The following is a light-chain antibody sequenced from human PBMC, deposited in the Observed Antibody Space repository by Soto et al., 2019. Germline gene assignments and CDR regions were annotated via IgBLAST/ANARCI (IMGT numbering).Light chain of an antibody. CDR1: QSLVYSDGNTY. CDR3: IQFSHFPRT. Sequence: VLTQTPLSSPVTLGQPASISCRSSQSLVYSDGNTYLSWLQQRPGQPPRLLIYQVSNRFSGVPDRVSGSGAGTDFTRKIRRVEAEDVGVYSCIQFSHFPRTFGQGAKVEIK. J-gene: IGKJ1*01. V-gene: IGKV2-24*01. CDR2: QVS.